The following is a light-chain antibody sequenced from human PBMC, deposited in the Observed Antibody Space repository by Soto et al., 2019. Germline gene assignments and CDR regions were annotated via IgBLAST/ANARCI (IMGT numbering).Light chain of an antibody. J-gene: IGKJ4*01. CDR2: GAS. Sequence: EIVMTQSPATLSVAPGERVTLSCRASQGVSRKLAWYQHKSGQAPRLLISGASAGAPGIPARFSGSGSGTEFTLTISSLQSEDCAIYYCQQYHTWPSTFGGGTKV. CDR3: QQYHTWPST. CDR1: QGVSRK. V-gene: IGKV3-15*01.